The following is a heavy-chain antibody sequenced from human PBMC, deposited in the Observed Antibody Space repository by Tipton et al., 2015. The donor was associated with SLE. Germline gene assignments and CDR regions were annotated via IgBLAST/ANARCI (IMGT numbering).Heavy chain of an antibody. V-gene: IGHV3-30*02. CDR1: GFTFSSYG. J-gene: IGHJ4*02. Sequence: SLRLSCAASGFTFSSYGMHWVRQAPGKGLEWVAFIRYDGSNKYYADSVKGRFTISRDNSKNTLYLQMNSLRAEDTAVYYCAKEVFWSGYYTRPGYFEYWGQGTLVTVSS. CDR3: AKEVFWSGYYTRPGYFEY. D-gene: IGHD3-3*01. CDR2: IRYDGSNK.